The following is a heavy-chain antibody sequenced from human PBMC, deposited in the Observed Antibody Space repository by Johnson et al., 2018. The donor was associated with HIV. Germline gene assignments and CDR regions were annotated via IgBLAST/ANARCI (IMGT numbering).Heavy chain of an antibody. Sequence: EVQLVESGGGLVQPGGSLRLSCAASGFTFDNYVMNWVRQAPGKGLEWVSDINWNGGRTGYADSVKGRFTISSDNTKNTLYLQMNSLGVEGTAVYYCAKGGPTTGDTLDIWGQGTMVTVSS. V-gene: IGHV3-20*04. J-gene: IGHJ3*02. CDR3: AKGGPTTGDTLDI. CDR2: INWNGGRT. CDR1: GFTFDNYV. D-gene: IGHD1-26*01.